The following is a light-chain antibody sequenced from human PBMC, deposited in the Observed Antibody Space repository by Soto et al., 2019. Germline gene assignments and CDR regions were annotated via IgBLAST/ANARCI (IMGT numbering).Light chain of an antibody. Sequence: AIRMTQSPSSLSASTGDRVTITFRASQGISSYLAWYQQKPGKAPKLLIYAASTLQSGVPSRFSGSGSGTDFTLTISCLQSEDFATYYCQQCYSYPRTFGQGTQVDIK. CDR2: AAS. CDR1: QGISSY. J-gene: IGKJ1*01. V-gene: IGKV1-8*01. CDR3: QQCYSYPRT.